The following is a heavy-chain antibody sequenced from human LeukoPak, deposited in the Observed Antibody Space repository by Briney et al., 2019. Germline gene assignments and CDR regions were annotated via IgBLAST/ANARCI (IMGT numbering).Heavy chain of an antibody. CDR3: ARWLVGALKPGAFDI. CDR1: GFTFTSNT. Sequence: GASVKVSCKASGFTFTSNTMNWVRQAPGKGLEWVSSISSSSSYIYYADSVKGRFTISRDNVKNSLFLQMNSLRVEDTAVYYCARWLVGALKPGAFDIWGQGTMVTVSS. D-gene: IGHD1-26*01. V-gene: IGHV3-21*06. CDR2: ISSSSSYI. J-gene: IGHJ3*02.